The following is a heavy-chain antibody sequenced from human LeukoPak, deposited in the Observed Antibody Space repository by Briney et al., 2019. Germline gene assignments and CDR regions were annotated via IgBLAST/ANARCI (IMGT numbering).Heavy chain of an antibody. V-gene: IGHV1-18*01. J-gene: IGHJ1*01. Sequence: GASVKVSCKASGYTFTSYGISWVRQAPGQGFEWMGWISAYNGNTNYAQKLQGRVTMTTDTSTSTAYMELRSLRSDDTAVYYCARDMPSIAAAAGYFQHWGQGTLVTVSS. CDR1: GYTFTSYG. CDR3: ARDMPSIAAAAGYFQH. CDR2: ISAYNGNT. D-gene: IGHD6-13*01.